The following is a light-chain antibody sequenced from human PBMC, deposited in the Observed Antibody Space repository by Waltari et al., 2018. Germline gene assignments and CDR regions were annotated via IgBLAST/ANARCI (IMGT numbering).Light chain of an antibody. CDR2: RGT. J-gene: IGKJ1*01. Sequence: EVVLTQSPATLSLSQGERATLSCRASQDVGNYLAWYQHRPGQAPRLLIHRGTLRATGIPDRFSGSASGTDFSLTITSLEAEDFAVYYCQQRSTWGAFGQGTKV. CDR1: QDVGNY. CDR3: QQRSTWGA. V-gene: IGKV3-11*01.